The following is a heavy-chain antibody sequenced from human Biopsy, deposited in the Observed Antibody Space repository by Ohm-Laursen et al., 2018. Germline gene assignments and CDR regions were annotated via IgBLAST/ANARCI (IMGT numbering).Heavy chain of an antibody. V-gene: IGHV1-2*02. CDR3: ARDWTSGNEMWFDP. J-gene: IGHJ5*02. CDR1: RYTFTGDY. D-gene: IGHD1-1*01. CDR2: IDPKYGDT. Sequence: GASAKVSCKGSRYTFTGDYIHWVRQAPGQGLEWMGWIDPKYGDTKFAQKFRGRVTMTRDTSTSTIYMDLSSLRSDDTAVYYCARDWTSGNEMWFDPWGQGTLITVSS.